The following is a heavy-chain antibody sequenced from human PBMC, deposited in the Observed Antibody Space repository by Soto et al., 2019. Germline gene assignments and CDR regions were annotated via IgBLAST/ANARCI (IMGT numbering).Heavy chain of an antibody. D-gene: IGHD1-1*01. CDR2: ISSSGDSP. CDR1: GFTFSNYA. Sequence: PGGSLRLSCAASGFTFSNYAMSWGRQAPGKGLEWVSAISSSGDSPYYADSVKGRFTVSRDNSKNTLYLQMNSLRVEDTAIYYCARNTIPHTHDWGQGTLVTVSS. V-gene: IGHV3-23*01. J-gene: IGHJ4*02. CDR3: ARNTIPHTHD.